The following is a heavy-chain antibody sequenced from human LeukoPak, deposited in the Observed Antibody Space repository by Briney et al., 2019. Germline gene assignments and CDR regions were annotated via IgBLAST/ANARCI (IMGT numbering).Heavy chain of an antibody. CDR1: GFTFSSYA. D-gene: IGHD1-26*01. V-gene: IGHV3-30-3*01. CDR2: ISYDGSNK. J-gene: IGHJ4*02. Sequence: PGGSLRLSCAASGFTFSSYAMPWVRQAPGKGLEWVAVISYDGSNKYYADSVKGRFTISRDNSKNTLYLQMNSLRAEDTAVYYCARDGASGIVGATVYFDYWGQGTLVTVSS. CDR3: ARDGASGIVGATVYFDY.